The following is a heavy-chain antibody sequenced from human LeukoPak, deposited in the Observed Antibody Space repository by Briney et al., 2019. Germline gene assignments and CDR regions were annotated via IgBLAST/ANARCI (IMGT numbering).Heavy chain of an antibody. J-gene: IGHJ4*02. Sequence: GGSLRLSCAASGFTFSNYEMNWVRQAPGKGLEWVSYISSSGSTIYYADSVKGRFTISRDNAKNSLYLQMNSLRAEDTAVYYCARPYSSSWNYYFDYWGQGTLVTVSP. CDR1: GFTFSNYE. D-gene: IGHD6-13*01. V-gene: IGHV3-48*03. CDR2: ISSSGSTI. CDR3: ARPYSSSWNYYFDY.